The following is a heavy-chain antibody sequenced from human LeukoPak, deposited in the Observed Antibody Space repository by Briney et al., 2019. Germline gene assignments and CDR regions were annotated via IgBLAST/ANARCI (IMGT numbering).Heavy chain of an antibody. D-gene: IGHD3-3*01. CDR1: GYTFTGYY. V-gene: IGHV1-2*02. Sequence: ASVKVSCKASGYTFTGYYIHWVRQAPGQGLEWMGWINPNSGGTNYAQKFQGRVTMTRDTSISTAYMELSRLRSDDTAVYYCARALHYSVFGVVTLNGMDVWGQGTTVTVSS. J-gene: IGHJ6*02. CDR2: INPNSGGT. CDR3: ARALHYSVFGVVTLNGMDV.